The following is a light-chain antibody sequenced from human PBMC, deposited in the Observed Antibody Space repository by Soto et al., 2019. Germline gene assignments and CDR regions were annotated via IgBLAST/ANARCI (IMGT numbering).Light chain of an antibody. Sequence: EIVLTQSPGTLSLSPGERATLPCRASQSVRSSYLAWYQQKPGQAPRLLIYGASSRATGTPDRFSGSGSGTDFTLTISRLEPEDFAVYYCQQYGRSPFTFGPGTKVEIK. J-gene: IGKJ3*01. CDR1: QSVRSSY. V-gene: IGKV3-20*01. CDR3: QQYGRSPFT. CDR2: GAS.